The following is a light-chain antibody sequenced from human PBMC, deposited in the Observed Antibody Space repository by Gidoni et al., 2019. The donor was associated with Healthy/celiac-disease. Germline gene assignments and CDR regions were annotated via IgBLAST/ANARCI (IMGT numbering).Light chain of an antibody. CDR3: QQRSNWPPS. CDR1: QSVSSY. Sequence: EIVFTQSPATLSSSPGERATLSCRASQSVSSYLAWYQQKPGQAPRLLIYDASSRATGIPARFSGSGSGTDFTLTISSLEPEDFAVYYCQQRSNWPPSFGGGTKVEIK. J-gene: IGKJ4*01. CDR2: DAS. V-gene: IGKV3-11*01.